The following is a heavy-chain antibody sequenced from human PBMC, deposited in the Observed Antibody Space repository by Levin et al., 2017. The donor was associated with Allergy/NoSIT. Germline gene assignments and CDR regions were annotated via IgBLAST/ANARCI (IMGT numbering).Heavy chain of an antibody. D-gene: IGHD2-2*01. CDR1: GFTFTSYS. V-gene: IGHV3-48*04. CDR3: ARVGGDCTGTSCYAEYYFDY. Sequence: GASVKVSCAASGFTFTSYSVNWLRQTPGRGLEWLSYISVSGDTIYYADSVKGRFTISRDNAENSVYLQMNSLRAEDTALYYCARVGGDCTGTSCYAEYYFDYWGQGTLVTVSS. J-gene: IGHJ4*02. CDR2: ISVSGDTI.